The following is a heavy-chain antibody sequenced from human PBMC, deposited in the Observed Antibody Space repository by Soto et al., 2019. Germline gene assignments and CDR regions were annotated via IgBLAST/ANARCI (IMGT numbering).Heavy chain of an antibody. CDR1: GFTFSSYA. Sequence: GGSLRLSCAASGFTFSSYAMSWVRQAPGKGLEWVSAISGSGGSTCYADSVKGRFTISRDNSKNTLYLQMESLRAEDTALYYCARSEMTYNWNDWGRGTLVTVSS. J-gene: IGHJ4*02. V-gene: IGHV3-23*01. CDR2: ISGSGGST. CDR3: ARSEMTYNWND. D-gene: IGHD1-1*01.